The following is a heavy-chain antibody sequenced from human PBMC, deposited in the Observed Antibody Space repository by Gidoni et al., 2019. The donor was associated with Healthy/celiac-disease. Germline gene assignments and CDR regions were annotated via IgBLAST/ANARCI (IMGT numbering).Heavy chain of an antibody. CDR1: GFSLSTSGMC. J-gene: IGHJ4*02. CDR3: ARLPYCGGGWSYYFDY. CDR2: IHWDDDK. D-gene: IGHD2-21*01. V-gene: IGHV2-70*15. Sequence: QVTLRESGPALVKPTQTLTLTCTFSGFSLSTSGMCVSWIRQPPGKALEWLARIHWDDDKYYNTSLRTRLTISKDTSKNQVVLTMTNMDPVDTATYFCARLPYCGGGWSYYFDYWGKGTLVTVSS.